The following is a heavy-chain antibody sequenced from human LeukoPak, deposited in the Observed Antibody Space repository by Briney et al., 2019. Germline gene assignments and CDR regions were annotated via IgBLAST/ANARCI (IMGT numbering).Heavy chain of an antibody. CDR1: GFTLSSYA. CDR2: ISDSGNT. D-gene: IGHD2-21*01. Sequence: GGSLRLSCAASGFTLSSYAMSWVRQAPGKGLEWVSAISDSGNTYHADSVKGRFTISRDNSKNTLYLQMNSLRAEDTAIYYCARDLRVISFDNWGQGTLVSVSS. CDR3: ARDLRVISFDN. V-gene: IGHV3-23*01. J-gene: IGHJ4*02.